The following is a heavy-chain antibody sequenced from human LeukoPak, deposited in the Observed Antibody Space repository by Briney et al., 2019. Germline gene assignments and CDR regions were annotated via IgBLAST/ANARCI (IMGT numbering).Heavy chain of an antibody. CDR3: TRDPGKWELLLLEY. Sequence: RSLRPSCTLATPTPADYSTSWDRPAHEGGRGWEGFIIREAYGGTTEYAASAKGRFTISRDDSKSIAYLQMKSLKTEDTAVYYCTRDPGKWELLLLEYWGEGTLGTVSS. J-gene: IGHJ4*02. CDR2: IIREAYGGTT. CDR1: TPTPADYS. D-gene: IGHD1-26*01. V-gene: IGHV3-49*04.